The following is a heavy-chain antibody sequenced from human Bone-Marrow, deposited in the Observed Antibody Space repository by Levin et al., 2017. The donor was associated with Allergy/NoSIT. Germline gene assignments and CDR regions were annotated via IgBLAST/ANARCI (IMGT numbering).Heavy chain of an antibody. CDR1: GFTFSSYW. D-gene: IGHD1-26*01. CDR2: TNGDGSST. CDR3: ARAKGAAWFDY. V-gene: IGHV3-74*01. J-gene: IGHJ4*02. Sequence: GGSLRLSCAASGFTFSSYWMHWVRQGPGKGLVWVSRTNGDGSSTNYADSVKGRFTISRDNAKNTLYLQMNSLRGEDTAVYFCARAKGAAWFDYWGQGTQVTVSS.